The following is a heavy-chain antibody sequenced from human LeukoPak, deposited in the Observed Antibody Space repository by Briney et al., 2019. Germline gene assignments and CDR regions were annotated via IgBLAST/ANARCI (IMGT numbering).Heavy chain of an antibody. CDR3: AKRGGTGAPFYGMDV. J-gene: IGHJ6*02. V-gene: IGHV5-51*01. CDR2: IYPGDSDT. CDR1: GYRFTSHW. Sequence: GESLKISCKGSGYRFTSHWIGWVRQMPGKGLEWMGIIYPGDSDTKYSPSFQGQVTISTDKSISTAYLQWSSLKASDTAMYYCAKRGGTGAPFYGMDVWGQGTTVTVSS. D-gene: IGHD1-1*01.